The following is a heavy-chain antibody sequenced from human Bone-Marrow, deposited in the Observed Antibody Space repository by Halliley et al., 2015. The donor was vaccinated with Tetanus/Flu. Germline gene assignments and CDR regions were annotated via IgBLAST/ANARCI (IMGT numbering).Heavy chain of an antibody. CDR3: ARDTGEWGGGEELDILKPA. D-gene: IGHD2-21*01. CDR2: INSAGSST. J-gene: IGHJ5*02. CDR1: GLTFSSYW. Sequence: SLRLSCAASGLTFSSYWMHWVRQAPGKGLVWVSAINSAGSSTSYADSVKGRFTISRDNAKNTVYLQMNSLRAEDTAVYYCARDTGEWGGGEELDILKPAWGQGTLVTVSS. V-gene: IGHV3-74*01.